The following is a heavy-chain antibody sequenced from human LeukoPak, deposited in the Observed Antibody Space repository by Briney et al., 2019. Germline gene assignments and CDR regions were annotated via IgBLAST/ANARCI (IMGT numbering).Heavy chain of an antibody. CDR1: GYTFTDYY. CDR3: ARPQATKLVDDGFDI. D-gene: IGHD1-26*01. V-gene: IGHV1-2*06. CDR2: INPDSGGT. J-gene: IGHJ3*02. Sequence: GASVKVSXKASGYTFTDYYIHWVRQAPGQGLEWMGRINPDSGGTNFAQKFQARVTATRDTSISTAYMELSTLRSDDTAVYYCARPQATKLVDDGFDIWGQGTIVTVSS.